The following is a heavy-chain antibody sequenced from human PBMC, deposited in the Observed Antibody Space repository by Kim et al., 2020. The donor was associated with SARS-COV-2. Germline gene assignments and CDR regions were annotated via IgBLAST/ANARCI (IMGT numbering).Heavy chain of an antibody. V-gene: IGHV3-74*01. D-gene: IGHD3-3*01. J-gene: IGHJ6*02. Sequence: GRFTISRDNAKNTLYLQMNSLRAEDTAVYYCARDRFLEWLLPSGPSSMDVWGQGTTVTVSS. CDR3: ARDRFLEWLLPSGPSSMDV.